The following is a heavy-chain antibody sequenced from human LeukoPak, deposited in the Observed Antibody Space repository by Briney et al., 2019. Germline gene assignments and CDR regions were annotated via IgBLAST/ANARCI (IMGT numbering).Heavy chain of an antibody. J-gene: IGHJ4*02. V-gene: IGHV1-18*01. CDR1: GYTFTSYG. Sequence: ASVKVSCKASGYTFTSYGISWVRQAPGQGLEWMGWISAYNGNTNYAQKFQGRVTMTRDTSISTAYMELSRLRSDDTAVYYCASYDSSGYYLGYWGQGTLVTVSS. D-gene: IGHD3-22*01. CDR3: ASYDSSGYYLGY. CDR2: ISAYNGNT.